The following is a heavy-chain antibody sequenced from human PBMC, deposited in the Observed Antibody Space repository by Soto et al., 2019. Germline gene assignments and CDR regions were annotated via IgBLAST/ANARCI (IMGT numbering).Heavy chain of an antibody. CDR3: AEGSTDTGGYYYYSMDV. D-gene: IGHD2-15*01. Sequence: GGSLILSCLASGSTYSSYAMGWDRQSPGNGLDWVSVIRGSGGITYSADSVQGRFTISRDNSKNILYLQMNSLRAEDTAVDYCAEGSTDTGGYYYYSMDVWGQGTAVTVSS. CDR2: IRGSGGIT. V-gene: IGHV3-23*01. J-gene: IGHJ6*02. CDR1: GSTYSSYA.